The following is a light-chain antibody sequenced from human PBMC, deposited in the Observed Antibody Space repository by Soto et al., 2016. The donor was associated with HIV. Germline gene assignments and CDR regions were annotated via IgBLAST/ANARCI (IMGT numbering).Light chain of an antibody. V-gene: IGKV1-9*01. CDR3: QQLNSYPLT. CDR1: QDISSY. CDR2: AAS. J-gene: IGKJ4*01. Sequence: DIQLTQSPSFLSASVGDRVTITCRASQDISSYLAWYQQKPGKAPKLLIYAASTLQSGVPSGFSGSGSGTEFTLTISSLQPEDFATYYCQQLNSYPLTFGGGTKV.